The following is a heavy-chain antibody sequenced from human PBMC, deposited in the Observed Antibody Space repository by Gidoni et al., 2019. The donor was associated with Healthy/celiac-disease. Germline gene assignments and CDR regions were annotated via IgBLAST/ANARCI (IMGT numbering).Heavy chain of an antibody. CDR2: ISDDGSNK. V-gene: IGHV3-30*18. D-gene: IGHD1-1*01. J-gene: IGHJ5*02. CDR3: AKANGNWFDP. CDR1: GFTFSSYG. Sequence: QVQLVDSGGGVVQPGRSLRLSCAASGFTFSSYGMHWVRQAPGKGREWVAVISDDGSNKYYAESVKGRFTRSRDNSKNTLYLQMNSLRTEDTAVYYCAKANGNWFDPWGQGTLVTVSS.